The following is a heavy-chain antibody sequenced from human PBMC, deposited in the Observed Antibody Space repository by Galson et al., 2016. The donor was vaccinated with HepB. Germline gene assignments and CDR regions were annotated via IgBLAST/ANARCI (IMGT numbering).Heavy chain of an antibody. D-gene: IGHD2-15*01. CDR2: INPNSGGT. V-gene: IGHV1-2*02. Sequence: SVKVSCKASGYTFTDSYMHWVRQAPGQGLEWMGWINPNSGGTNYAQKFQGRVTMTKDTSTSTAYMELSRLRSADTAVYYCARVVHYSYGFDSWGQGTLVTVSS. CDR3: ARVVHYSYGFDS. J-gene: IGHJ4*02. CDR1: GYTFTDSY.